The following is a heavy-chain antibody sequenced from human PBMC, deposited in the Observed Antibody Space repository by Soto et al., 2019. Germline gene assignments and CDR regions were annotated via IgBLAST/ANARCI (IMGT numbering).Heavy chain of an antibody. CDR1: GDSLSSSTYY. V-gene: IGHV4-39*01. J-gene: IGHJ3*01. Sequence: QLQLQESGPGLVKPSETLSLTCTVSGDSLSSSTYYWGWIRHPPGKGLEWIGSIQYSGNTYYNPSLKSRLTTSVDTSKNQLSLKLSSVTDADTAVYYCAKAMTGAKRTFDVWGQGTMVTVSS. CDR2: IQYSGNT. D-gene: IGHD3-9*01. CDR3: AKAMTGAKRTFDV.